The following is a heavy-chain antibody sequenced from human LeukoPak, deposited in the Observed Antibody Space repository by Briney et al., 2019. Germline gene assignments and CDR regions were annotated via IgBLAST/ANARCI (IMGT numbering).Heavy chain of an antibody. D-gene: IGHD2-8*01. CDR3: GKDRPHCTKGVCYIFAY. CDR1: GFTFSSYG. J-gene: IGHJ4*02. CDR2: ISYDGSNK. Sequence: GRSLRLSCAASGFTFSSYGMHWVRQAPGKGLEWVAVISYDGSNKYYADSVKGRFTISRDNSKNTLYLQMNSLRAEDTAVYYCGKDRPHCTKGVCYIFAYGGRGPRATVP. V-gene: IGHV3-30*18.